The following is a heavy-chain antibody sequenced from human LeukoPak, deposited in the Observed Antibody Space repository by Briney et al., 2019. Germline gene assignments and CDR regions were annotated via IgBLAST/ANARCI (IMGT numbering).Heavy chain of an antibody. J-gene: IGHJ5*02. CDR1: GFTFSSYA. V-gene: IGHV3-23*01. Sequence: GGSLRLSCAASGFTFSSYAMSWVRQAPGKGLEWVSAISGSGGSTYYADSVKGRFTISRDNSKNTLYLPMNSLRAEDTAVYYCAKDRGFHNWFDPWGQGTLVTVSS. CDR2: ISGSGGST. CDR3: AKDRGFHNWFDP.